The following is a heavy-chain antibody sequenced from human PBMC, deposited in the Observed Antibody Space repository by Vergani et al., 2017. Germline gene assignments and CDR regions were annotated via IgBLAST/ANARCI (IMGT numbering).Heavy chain of an antibody. V-gene: IGHV3-48*01. CDR3: AKDVLGTTDY. CDR2: ITPSGSAI. Sequence: EVQLVESGGGLVQPGGSVRLSCVASGFTFSSYGMTWVRQAPGRGLEWVSFITPSGSAIHNADSVEGRFTISRDNSKNTLYLQMNSLRAEDTAVYYCAKDVLGTTDYWGQGTLVTVSS. D-gene: IGHD1-1*01. CDR1: GFTFSSYG. J-gene: IGHJ4*02.